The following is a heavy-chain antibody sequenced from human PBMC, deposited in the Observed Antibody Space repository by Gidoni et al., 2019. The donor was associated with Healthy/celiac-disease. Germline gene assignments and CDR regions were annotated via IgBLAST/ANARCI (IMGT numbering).Heavy chain of an antibody. CDR1: GFTFSSYA. CDR2: ISGSGGST. D-gene: IGHD3-9*01. J-gene: IGHJ4*02. Sequence: EVQLLESGGGLVQPGGSLRLSCAASGFTFSSYAMSWVRQAPGKGLEWVSAISGSGGSTYYADSVKGRFTISRDNSKNTLYLQMNSLRAEDTAVYYCAKDRYFDWLSLLYFDYWGQGTLVTVSS. V-gene: IGHV3-23*01. CDR3: AKDRYFDWLSLLYFDY.